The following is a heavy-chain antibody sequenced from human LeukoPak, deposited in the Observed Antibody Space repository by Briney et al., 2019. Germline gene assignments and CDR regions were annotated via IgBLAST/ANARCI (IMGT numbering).Heavy chain of an antibody. Sequence: SESLSLTCSVTGXSINSYYWSWIRQPPGKGLEWIGYISHSGSTDSNPSLKSRVTISLDTSKNQFSLKLTSVTAADTAVYYCAAMRYGRDYYYGMDVWGQGTTVTVSS. J-gene: IGHJ6*02. CDR1: GXSINSYY. V-gene: IGHV4-59*01. CDR3: AAMRYGRDYYYGMDV. D-gene: IGHD1-14*01. CDR2: ISHSGST.